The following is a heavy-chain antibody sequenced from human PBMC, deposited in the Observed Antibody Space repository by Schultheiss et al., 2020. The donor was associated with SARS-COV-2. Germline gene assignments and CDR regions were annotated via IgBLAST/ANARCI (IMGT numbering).Heavy chain of an antibody. CDR1: GGTFSSHE. CDR2: VTPIFGSA. V-gene: IGHV1-69*13. Sequence: SVKVSCKASGGTFSSHEISWVRQAPGQGLEWMGGVTPIFGSANYAQKLQGRVTITADESTSTAYMELSSLRSEDTAMYYCARETVISNGDNRRLGWLDPWGQGTLVTVSS. J-gene: IGHJ5*02. CDR3: ARETVISNGDNRRLGWLDP. D-gene: IGHD4/OR15-4a*01.